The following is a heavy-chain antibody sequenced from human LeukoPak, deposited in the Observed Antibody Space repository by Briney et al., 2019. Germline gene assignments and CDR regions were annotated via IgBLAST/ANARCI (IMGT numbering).Heavy chain of an antibody. J-gene: IGHJ4*02. CDR1: GFTLSTSW. D-gene: IGHD3-22*01. V-gene: IGHV3-7*01. CDR3: ARDNYDSSGPYYFDY. Sequence: GGSLRLSCIASGFTLSTSWMSWVRQAPGKGLEWVANINQDSSEKLYVDSVKGRFTISRDNARNSLYLQMNSLRAEDTAVYYCARDNYDSSGPYYFDYWGQGTLVTVSS. CDR2: INQDSSEK.